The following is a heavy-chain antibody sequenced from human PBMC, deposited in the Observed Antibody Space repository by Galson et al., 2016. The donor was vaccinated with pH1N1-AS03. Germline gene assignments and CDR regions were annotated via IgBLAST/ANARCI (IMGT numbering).Heavy chain of an antibody. V-gene: IGHV2-5*02. CDR3: AHRHGGNSHYFGY. CDR1: GFSHSASGVA. D-gene: IGHD4-23*01. Sequence: PALVKPTQTLTLTCTLSGFSHSASGVAVAWIRQPPGKALEWLALIYLDDDKRYSPSLRDKLTITKDSSTNQVVLTMTNMDPVDTATYYCAHRHGGNSHYFGYWGPGTLVTVSS. CDR2: IYLDDDK. J-gene: IGHJ4*02.